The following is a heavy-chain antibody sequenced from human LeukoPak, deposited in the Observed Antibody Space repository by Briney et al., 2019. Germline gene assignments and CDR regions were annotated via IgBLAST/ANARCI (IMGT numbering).Heavy chain of an antibody. CDR1: GNTLRELP. Sequence: ASVKVSCKLSGNTLRELPIQWVRQAGGKGVEWMAGFDPENAEIVYAQKFQGRVTMTEDTSTNTAYMELTSLTSDDTAVYYCATRGSDFWSGFDFWGQGTQVTVSS. V-gene: IGHV1-24*01. CDR2: FDPENAEI. J-gene: IGHJ4*02. CDR3: ATRGSDFWSGFDF. D-gene: IGHD3-3*01.